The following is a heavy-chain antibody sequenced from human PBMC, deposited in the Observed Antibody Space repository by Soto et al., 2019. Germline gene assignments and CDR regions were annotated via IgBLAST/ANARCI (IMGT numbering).Heavy chain of an antibody. Sequence: GGSLRLSCAASGFIFDNYAMGWVRQAPGKGLEWVSSISGGGDAAFYADSVKGRFAISRDNSKSTVYLLMSSLGADDTALYYCVKAGPPTTSFYRGSTDFWGQGTLVTVSS. J-gene: IGHJ4*02. CDR3: VKAGPPTTSFYRGSTDF. D-gene: IGHD3-10*01. CDR1: GFIFDNYA. V-gene: IGHV3-23*01. CDR2: ISGGGDAA.